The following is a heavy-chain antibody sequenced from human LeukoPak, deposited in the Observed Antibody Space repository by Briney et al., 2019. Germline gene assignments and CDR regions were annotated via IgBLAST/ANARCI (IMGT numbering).Heavy chain of an antibody. J-gene: IGHJ4*02. CDR1: GGTFSSYA. Sequence: GASVKVSCKASGGTFSSYAISWVRQAPGQGLEWMGGIIPIFGTANYAQKFQGRVTITTDESTSTAYMELSSLRSEDTAVYYCARNPRDGYNFYYFDYWGQGTLVTVSS. V-gene: IGHV1-69*05. CDR2: IIPIFGTA. CDR3: ARNPRDGYNFYYFDY. D-gene: IGHD5-24*01.